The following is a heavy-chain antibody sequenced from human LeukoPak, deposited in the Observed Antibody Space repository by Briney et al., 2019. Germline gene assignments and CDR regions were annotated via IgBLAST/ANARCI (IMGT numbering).Heavy chain of an antibody. D-gene: IGHD1-26*01. V-gene: IGHV3-30*18. CDR2: ISYDGSNK. CDR1: GFTFSSYG. Sequence: GGSLRLSRAASGFTFSSYGMHWVRQAPGKGLEWVAVISYDGSNKYYADSVKGRFTISRDNSKNTLYLQMNSLRAEDTAVYYCAKDSSYLGADAFDIWGQGTMVTVSS. CDR3: AKDSSYLGADAFDI. J-gene: IGHJ3*02.